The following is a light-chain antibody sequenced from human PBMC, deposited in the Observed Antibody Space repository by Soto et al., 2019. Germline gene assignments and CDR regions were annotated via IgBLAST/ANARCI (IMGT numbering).Light chain of an antibody. CDR1: TSNIGAPYD. J-gene: IGLJ1*01. Sequence: QPVLTQPPSVSGAPGQRVSISYTGSTSNIGAPYDVHWYQHLPGTAPKLLIYGDNNRPSGVPDRFSGSKSGTSASLAITRLQAEDEADYYCQSYDISLHNYVFGTGTKLTVL. CDR2: GDN. V-gene: IGLV1-40*01. CDR3: QSYDISLHNYV.